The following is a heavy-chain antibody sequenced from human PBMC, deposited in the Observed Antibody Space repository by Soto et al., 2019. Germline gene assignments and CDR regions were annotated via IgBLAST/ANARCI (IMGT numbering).Heavy chain of an antibody. CDR2: IYHSGSP. J-gene: IGHJ3*01. D-gene: IGHD1-26*01. Sequence: QVQLQESGPGLVKPSGTLSLTCAASSGSIFTTNWWSWVRQSPGRGLQWIGDIYHSGSPKYNPSLKNRVSISIDESKARFFLNLTSVTAADTAVYYGARKPDVATAKVGGGYVFDVWGQGTMVTVSS. CDR1: SGSIFTTNW. CDR3: ARKPDVATAKVGGGYVFDV. V-gene: IGHV4-4*02.